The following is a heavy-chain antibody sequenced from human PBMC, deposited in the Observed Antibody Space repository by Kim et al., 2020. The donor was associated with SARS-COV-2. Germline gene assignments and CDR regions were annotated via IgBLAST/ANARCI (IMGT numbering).Heavy chain of an antibody. J-gene: IGHJ6*02. Sequence: ASVKVSCKASGYTFTSYAMHWVRQAPGQRLEWMGWINAGNGNTKYSQKFQGRVTITRDTSASTAYMELSSLRSEDTAVYYCAIGVTYGSGGIRYYYGMDVWGQGTTVTVSS. V-gene: IGHV1-3*01. CDR2: INAGNGNT. CDR3: AIGVTYGSGGIRYYYGMDV. D-gene: IGHD3-10*01. CDR1: GYTFTSYA.